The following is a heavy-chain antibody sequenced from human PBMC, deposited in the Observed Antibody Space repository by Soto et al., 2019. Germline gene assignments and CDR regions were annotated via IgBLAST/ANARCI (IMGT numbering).Heavy chain of an antibody. D-gene: IGHD3-10*01. V-gene: IGHV3-7*01. Sequence: RRLSFVASKFTFSNYWMTWVRQAPGKGLEWVANIKEDGSEKYYVDSVKGRFTISRDNAKNSLYLQMNSLRAEDTAVYYCARVYFKYDYWGQGTLVTVSS. CDR3: ARVYFKYDY. CDR1: KFTFSNYW. J-gene: IGHJ4*02. CDR2: IKEDGSEK.